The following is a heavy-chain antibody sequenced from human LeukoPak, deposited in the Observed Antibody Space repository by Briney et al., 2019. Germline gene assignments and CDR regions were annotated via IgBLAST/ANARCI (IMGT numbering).Heavy chain of an antibody. CDR1: GYTFTSYD. J-gene: IGHJ3*02. CDR3: ARVSSAAAVDAFDI. Sequence: ASVKVSCKASGYTFTSYDINWVRQATGQGLEWMGWINPNSGGTNYAQKFRGWVTMTRDASISTAYMELSRLRSDDTAVYYCARVSSAAAVDAFDIWGQGTMVTVSS. D-gene: IGHD6-13*01. V-gene: IGHV1-2*04. CDR2: INPNSGGT.